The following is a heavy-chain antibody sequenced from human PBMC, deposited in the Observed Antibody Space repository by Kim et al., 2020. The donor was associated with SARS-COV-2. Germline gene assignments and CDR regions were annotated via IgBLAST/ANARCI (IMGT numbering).Heavy chain of an antibody. V-gene: IGHV3-30*02. Sequence: YADSVKGQFTISRDNSKNTLYLQMNSLRAEDTAVYYCAKDFAAAAGIFDYWGQGTLVTVSS. CDR3: AKDFAAAAGIFDY. D-gene: IGHD6-13*01. J-gene: IGHJ4*02.